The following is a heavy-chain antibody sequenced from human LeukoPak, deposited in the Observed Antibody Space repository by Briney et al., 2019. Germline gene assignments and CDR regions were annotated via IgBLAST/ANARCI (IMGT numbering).Heavy chain of an antibody. CDR1: GGSISSYY. J-gene: IGHJ4*02. Sequence: SETLSLTCTVSGGSISSYYWSWIRQPPGKGLEWIGYIYYSGSTNYNPSLKSRVTISVDTSKNQFSLKLSSVTAADTAVYSCARDAAYYGGRYFDYWGQGTLVTVSS. V-gene: IGHV4-59*01. CDR2: IYYSGST. CDR3: ARDAAYYGGRYFDY. D-gene: IGHD4-23*01.